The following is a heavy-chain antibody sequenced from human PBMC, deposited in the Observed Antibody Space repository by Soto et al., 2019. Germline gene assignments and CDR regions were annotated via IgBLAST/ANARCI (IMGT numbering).Heavy chain of an antibody. CDR3: ARRGSGSYYDY. Sequence: GASVKVSCKASGYTFTDYAIHWVRQAPGQRLEWMGWINAGNGNTKSSQKFQGRVTITRDTSASTAYMELSSLRSEDTAVYYCARRGSGSYYDYWGQGTLVTSPQ. J-gene: IGHJ4*02. D-gene: IGHD1-26*01. CDR1: GYTFTDYA. V-gene: IGHV1-3*01. CDR2: INAGNGNT.